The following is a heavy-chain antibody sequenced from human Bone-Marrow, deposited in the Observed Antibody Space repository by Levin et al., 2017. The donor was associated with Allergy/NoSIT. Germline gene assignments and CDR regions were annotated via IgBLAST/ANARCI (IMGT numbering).Heavy chain of an antibody. CDR2: IDWNDNK. Sequence: GSGPTLVKPTETLTLTCTLSGISLSTSGLGVAWIRQPPGQALEWLASIDWNDNKRYSPSVKSRLTITKDTSKKQAILTMTDMGPVDTATYFCAHRLEILSGSDDAFDIWGQGTIVTVSS. CDR3: AHRLEILSGSDDAFDI. J-gene: IGHJ3*02. CDR1: GISLSTSGLG. V-gene: IGHV2-5*01. D-gene: IGHD3-9*01.